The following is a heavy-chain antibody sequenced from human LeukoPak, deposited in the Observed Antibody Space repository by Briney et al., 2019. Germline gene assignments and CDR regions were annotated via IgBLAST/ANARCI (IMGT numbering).Heavy chain of an antibody. CDR2: IKPDGSEK. CDR3: ARGQYTDGLSY. D-gene: IGHD5-24*01. CDR1: GFTFSSYW. Sequence: GGSLRLSCAASGFTFSSYWMTWVRQAPGKGLEWVAIIKPDGSEKYYVDSVKGRFTISRDSAENSLFLQMNGLRPEDTAVFYCARGQYTDGLSYWGQGTLVTVSS. V-gene: IGHV3-7*03. J-gene: IGHJ4*02.